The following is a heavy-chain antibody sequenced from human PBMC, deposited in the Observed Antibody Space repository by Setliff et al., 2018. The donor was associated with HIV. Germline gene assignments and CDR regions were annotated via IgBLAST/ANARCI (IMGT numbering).Heavy chain of an antibody. CDR3: AKRAGGPLVNWVFDY. D-gene: IGHD2-15*01. CDR2: ISNGGGGYT. Sequence: PGESLKISCAASGFTFSGYAMSWVRQAPGKGLECVSAISNGGGGYTYYADSVKGRFTISRDNSKNTLYLQVNSLRAEDTAVYYYAKRAGGPLVNWVFDYWGQGTLVTVSS. J-gene: IGHJ4*02. V-gene: IGHV3-23*01. CDR1: GFTFSGYA.